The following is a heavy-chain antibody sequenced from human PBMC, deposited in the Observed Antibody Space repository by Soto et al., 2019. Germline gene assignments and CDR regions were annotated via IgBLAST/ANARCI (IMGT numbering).Heavy chain of an antibody. CDR1: GFTLTSSA. CDR2: IVVGSGNT. J-gene: IGHJ6*02. D-gene: IGHD3-3*01. CDR3: AAGWLRSLEWFPQPYYGMDA. V-gene: IGHV1-58*01. Sequence: SVKVSCKASGFTLTSSAVQWVRQARGQSLEWIGWIVVGSGNTNYAQKFQERVTITRDMSTSTAYMELNSLRSEDTAVYYCAAGWLRSLEWFPQPYYGMDAWGQGTTVTVSS.